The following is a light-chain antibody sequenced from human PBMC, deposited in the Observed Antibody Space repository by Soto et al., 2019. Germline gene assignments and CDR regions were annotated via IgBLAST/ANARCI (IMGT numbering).Light chain of an antibody. V-gene: IGKV1-5*03. CDR3: QHYNSYSEA. CDR2: TAS. CDR1: QTISRW. J-gene: IGKJ1*01. Sequence: DIQMTQSPSTLFGSVADRVTITCRARQTISRWVGCYQKKPRKAPQLLIYTASTLKSGVPSRCSGSGSGTEFTLTISSLPPDDFATYCCQHYNSYSEAFGQGTKVDIK.